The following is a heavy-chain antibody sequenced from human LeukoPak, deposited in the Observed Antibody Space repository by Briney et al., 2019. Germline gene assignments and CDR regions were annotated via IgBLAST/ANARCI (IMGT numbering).Heavy chain of an antibody. D-gene: IGHD2-8*01. V-gene: IGHV3-30*02. Sequence: PGGSLRLSCTASGFTFSNYGFHWVRQAPGKGLEWVAFIQSDESNKHYADSVKGRFTVSRDNSKNTLYLQMNSLRPGDTADCTKGIATEDYRLFFWGQGALVTVSS. CDR3: GIATEDYRLFF. CDR1: GFTFSNYG. CDR2: IQSDESNK. J-gene: IGHJ4*02.